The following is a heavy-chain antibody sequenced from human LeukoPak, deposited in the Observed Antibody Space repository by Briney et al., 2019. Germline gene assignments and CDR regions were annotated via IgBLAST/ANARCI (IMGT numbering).Heavy chain of an antibody. V-gene: IGHV3-7*01. CDR1: DFTFRNYW. CDR3: ARGAEAARSPDPPPFDY. Sequence: GGSLRLSCTVSDFTFRNYWMSWVRQAPGKGLEWVANMNGDGNEKRYVDSVKGRFTISRDTAKNSLYLQMNSLRGEDTAVYYCARGAEAARSPDPPPFDYWGQGTLVTVSS. D-gene: IGHD6-6*01. CDR2: MNGDGNEK. J-gene: IGHJ4*02.